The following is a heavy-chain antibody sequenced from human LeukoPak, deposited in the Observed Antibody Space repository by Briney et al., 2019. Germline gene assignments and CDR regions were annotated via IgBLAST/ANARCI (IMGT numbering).Heavy chain of an antibody. J-gene: IGHJ6*03. Sequence: ALVKVSCKASGGTFSSYAISWVRQAPGQGLEWMGGIIPIFGTANYAQKFQGRVTITTDESTSTAYMELSSLRSEDTAVYYCARSVPEMATIHYYYYMDVWGKGTTVTVSS. CDR2: IIPIFGTA. D-gene: IGHD5-24*01. CDR1: GGTFSSYA. CDR3: ARSVPEMATIHYYYYMDV. V-gene: IGHV1-69*05.